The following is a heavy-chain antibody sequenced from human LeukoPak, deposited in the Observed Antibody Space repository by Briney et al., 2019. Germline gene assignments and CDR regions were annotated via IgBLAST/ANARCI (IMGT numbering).Heavy chain of an antibody. J-gene: IGHJ5*02. CDR2: IYSGGST. V-gene: IGHV3-53*05. Sequence: AGGSLRLSCAASGFTVSSNYMSWVRQAPGKGLEWVSVIYSGGSTYYADSVKGRFTISRDNSKNTLYLQMNSLRSEDTAVYYCARDGCTNGVCYPRDPWGQGTLVTVSS. CDR1: GFTVSSNY. D-gene: IGHD2-8*01. CDR3: ARDGCTNGVCYPRDP.